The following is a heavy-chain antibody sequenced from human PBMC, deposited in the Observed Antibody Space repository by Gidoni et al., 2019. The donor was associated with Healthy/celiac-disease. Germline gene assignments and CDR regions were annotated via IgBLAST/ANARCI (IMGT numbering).Heavy chain of an antibody. CDR2: IYYSGST. CDR1: GGSISSYY. J-gene: IGHJ3*02. Sequence: QVQLQESGPGLVKPSEALSLTCTVSGGSISSYYWSWIRQPPGKGLEWIGYIYYSGSTNYNPSRKSRVTISVDTSKNQCSLKLSAVTAADTAVYYCARDWDYGDDAFDIWGQGTMVTVSS. V-gene: IGHV4-59*01. D-gene: IGHD3-16*01. CDR3: ARDWDYGDDAFDI.